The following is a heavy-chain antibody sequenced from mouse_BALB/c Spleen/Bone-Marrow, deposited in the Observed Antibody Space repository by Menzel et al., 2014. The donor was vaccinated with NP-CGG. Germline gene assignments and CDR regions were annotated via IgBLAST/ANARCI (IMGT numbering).Heavy chain of an antibody. J-gene: IGHJ3*01. Sequence: EVKLQESGGGLVQPGGSLKLSCAASGFDFSRYWMSWVRQAPGKGLEWIGEINPDSSTINYTPSLKDKFIISRDNAKNTLYLQMSNVRSEDTALYYCSRLYYYGNSAYWGQGTLVTVSA. CDR1: GFDFSRYW. D-gene: IGHD1-1*01. V-gene: IGHV4-1*02. CDR2: INPDSSTI. CDR3: SRLYYYGNSAY.